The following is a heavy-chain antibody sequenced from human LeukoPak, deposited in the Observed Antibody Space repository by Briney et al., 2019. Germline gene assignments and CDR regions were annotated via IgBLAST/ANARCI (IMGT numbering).Heavy chain of an antibody. CDR2: INTGKGDT. Sequence: ASVKVSCKASGYTFSKYAMHWVRQAPGQGLEWMGWINTGKGDTNYSQKFQGRVTITRDISASTAYMELSSLRSEDTAVYYCARDEDVGGKGTTVTVSS. CDR1: GYTFSKYA. CDR3: ARDEDV. V-gene: IGHV1-3*04. J-gene: IGHJ6*01.